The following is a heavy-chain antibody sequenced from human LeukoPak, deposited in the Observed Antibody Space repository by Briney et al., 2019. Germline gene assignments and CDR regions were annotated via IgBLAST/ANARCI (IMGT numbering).Heavy chain of an antibody. CDR3: ARGVTSPLDAFDI. CDR2: IYYGGST. CDR1: GGSFSSRSYY. Sequence: PSETLSLTCTVSGGSFSSRSYYWGWIRQPPGKGLEWIGSIYYGGSTFYNPSLKSRVTISVDTSKNHFSLKLSSVTAADTAVYYCARGVTSPLDAFDIWGQGTTVTVSS. J-gene: IGHJ3*02. D-gene: IGHD1-26*01. V-gene: IGHV4-39*02.